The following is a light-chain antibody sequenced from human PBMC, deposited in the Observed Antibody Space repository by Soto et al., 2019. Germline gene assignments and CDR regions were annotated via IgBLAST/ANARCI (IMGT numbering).Light chain of an antibody. CDR1: QSVSRN. Sequence: DIVLTQSPATLSVSPGERATLSCRASQSVSRNFAWYQQKPGQAPRLLIYDASNRATDIPARFSGSGSGTDFSLTISSLEPEDFAVYYCQQRNSWPLTFGQGTRLEIK. CDR2: DAS. J-gene: IGKJ5*01. V-gene: IGKV3-11*01. CDR3: QQRNSWPLT.